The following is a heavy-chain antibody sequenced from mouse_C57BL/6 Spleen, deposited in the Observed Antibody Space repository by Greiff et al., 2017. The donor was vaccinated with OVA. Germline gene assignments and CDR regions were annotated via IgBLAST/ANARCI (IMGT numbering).Heavy chain of an antibody. D-gene: IGHD1-1*01. Sequence: EVKLEESGGDLVKPGGSLKLSCAASGFTFSSYGMSWVRQTPDKRLEWVATISSGGSYTYYPDSVKGRFTISRDNAKNTLYLQMSSLKSEDTAMYYCAVTTGDVWGTGTTVTVSS. J-gene: IGHJ1*03. CDR1: GFTFSSYG. V-gene: IGHV5-6*02. CDR3: AVTTGDV. CDR2: ISSGGSYT.